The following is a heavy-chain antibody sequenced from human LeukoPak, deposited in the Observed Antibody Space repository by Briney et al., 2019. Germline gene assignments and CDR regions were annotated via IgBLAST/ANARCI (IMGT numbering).Heavy chain of an antibody. CDR1: GFTVSSNY. CDR2: IYSGGST. Sequence: QSGGSLRLSCAASGFTVSSNYMSWVRHAPGKGLEWVSVIYSGGSTYYADSVKGRFTISRDNSKNTLYLQMNTLRAEDTAVYYCARDPDGYSSGWYSSWGQGTLVTVSS. D-gene: IGHD6-19*01. J-gene: IGHJ4*02. V-gene: IGHV3-53*01. CDR3: ARDPDGYSSGWYSS.